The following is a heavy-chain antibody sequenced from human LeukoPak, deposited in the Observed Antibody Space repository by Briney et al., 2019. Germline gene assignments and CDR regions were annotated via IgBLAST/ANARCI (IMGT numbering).Heavy chain of an antibody. Sequence: GGSLRLSCAASGFTFSSYWMSWVRQAPGKGLEWVANIKQDGSKKYYVDSVKGRFTISRDNAKNSLYLQMNSLRAEDTAVYYCARGSSIAARRAWFDPWGQGTLVTVSS. V-gene: IGHV3-7*01. CDR3: ARGSSIAARRAWFDP. D-gene: IGHD6-6*01. CDR2: IKQDGSKK. J-gene: IGHJ5*02. CDR1: GFTFSSYW.